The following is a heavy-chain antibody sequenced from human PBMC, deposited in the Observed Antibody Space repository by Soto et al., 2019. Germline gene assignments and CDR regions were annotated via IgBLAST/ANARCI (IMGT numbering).Heavy chain of an antibody. CDR3: ARLRPHVLRYFDWLLADY. D-gene: IGHD3-9*01. Sequence: ASVKVSCKASGYTFTSYHITWVRQAPGQGLEWMGWISAYNGNTNYAQNFQGRVSMTTDSSTTTAYMELRNLRSDDTAVYYCARLRPHVLRYFDWLLADYWGQGTLVTVSS. V-gene: IGHV1-18*01. CDR1: GYTFTSYH. J-gene: IGHJ4*02. CDR2: ISAYNGNT.